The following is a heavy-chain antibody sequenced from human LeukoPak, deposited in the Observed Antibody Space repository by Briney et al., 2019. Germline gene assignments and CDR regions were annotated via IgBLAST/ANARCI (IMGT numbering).Heavy chain of an antibody. CDR3: ARDLGFGDPNYYDSSGYWYYFDY. J-gene: IGHJ4*02. V-gene: IGHV1-18*01. CDR2: ISAYNGNT. Sequence: ASVKVSCKASGYTFTSYGISWVRQAPGQGLEWMGWISAYNGNTNYAQKFQGRVTMTRDTSISTAYMELSRLRSDDTAVYYCARDLGFGDPNYYDSSGYWYYFDYWGQGTLVTVSS. CDR1: GYTFTSYG. D-gene: IGHD3-22*01.